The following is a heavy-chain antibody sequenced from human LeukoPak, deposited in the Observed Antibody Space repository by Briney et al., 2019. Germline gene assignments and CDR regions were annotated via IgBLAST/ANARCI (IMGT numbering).Heavy chain of an antibody. CDR1: GFTLTNYF. D-gene: IGHD5-12*01. V-gene: IGHV3-23*01. CDR2: ISGNGGAT. Sequence: GGSLRLSCAASGFTLTNYFMTWVRQAPGKGLEWFSAISGNGGATYYADSVKGRFTVSRDNSNTALYLQMNSLRADDTAVYYCAKGGYDFVEVAYFDYWGQGTLVTVSS. J-gene: IGHJ4*02. CDR3: AKGGYDFVEVAYFDY.